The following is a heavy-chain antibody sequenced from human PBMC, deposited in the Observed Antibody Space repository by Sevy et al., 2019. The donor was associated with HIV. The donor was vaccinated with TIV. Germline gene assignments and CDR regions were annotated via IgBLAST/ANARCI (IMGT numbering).Heavy chain of an antibody. CDR1: GGSFNNYD. V-gene: IGHV4-34*01. J-gene: IGHJ4*02. CDR3: ARWRGTRVTMMVVVTTGYFDY. CDR2: VTHSGST. Sequence: SETLSLTCGIYGGSFNNYDWSWIRQPPGKGLGWIGEVTHSGSTNYNPSLKSRLTMSLDTSKNQFSLKLTSVTAADTAVYYCARWRGTRVTMMVVVTTGYFDYWGQGTLVTVSS. D-gene: IGHD3-22*01.